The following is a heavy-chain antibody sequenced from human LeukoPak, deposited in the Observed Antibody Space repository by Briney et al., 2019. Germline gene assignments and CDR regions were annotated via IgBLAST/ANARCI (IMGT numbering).Heavy chain of an antibody. J-gene: IGHJ4*02. CDR2: INPNSGGT. V-gene: IGHV1-2*02. CDR3: ASDLCSGGSCYSFDY. Sequence: ASVKVSCKASGYTFTGCYMHWVRQAPGQGLEWMGWINPNSGGTNYAQKFQGRVTMTRDTSISTAYMELSRLRSDDTAVYYCASDLCSGGSCYSFDYWGQGTLVTVSS. CDR1: GYTFTGCY. D-gene: IGHD2-15*01.